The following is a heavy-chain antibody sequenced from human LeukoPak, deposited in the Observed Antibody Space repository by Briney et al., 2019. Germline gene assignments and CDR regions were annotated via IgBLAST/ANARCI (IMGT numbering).Heavy chain of an antibody. D-gene: IGHD2-15*01. CDR1: GGSFSGYY. J-gene: IGHJ3*02. CDR3: ARFPCSGDSCYSGVRAFDI. V-gene: IGHV4-34*01. CDR2: INHSGNT. Sequence: SETLSLTCAVYGGSFSGYYWSWIRQPPGKGLEWIGEINHSGNTNYHPSLKSRVTISLDTSKNQFSLKLTSVTAADTAVYYCARFPCSGDSCYSGVRAFDIWGQGTVVTVSS.